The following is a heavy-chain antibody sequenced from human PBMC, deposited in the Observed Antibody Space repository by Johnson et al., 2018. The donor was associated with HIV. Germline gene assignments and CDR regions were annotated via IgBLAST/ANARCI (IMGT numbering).Heavy chain of an antibody. V-gene: IGHV3-23*04. CDR2: ISASGGST. D-gene: IGHD6-13*01. CDR3: ARVRTAAGFDAFDI. J-gene: IGHJ3*02. Sequence: MLLVESGGGLVQPGGSLRLSCAASGFTFSSYAMSWVRQAPGKGLEWVSGISASGGSTYDADSVKGRFTISRDNSKNTLYLQMNSLRAEDTAVYYCARVRTAAGFDAFDIWGQGTMVTVSS. CDR1: GFTFSSYA.